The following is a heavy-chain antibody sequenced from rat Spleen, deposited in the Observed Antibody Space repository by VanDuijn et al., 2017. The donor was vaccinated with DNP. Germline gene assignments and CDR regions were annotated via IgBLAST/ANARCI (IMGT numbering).Heavy chain of an antibody. V-gene: IGHV5S13*01. J-gene: IGHJ2*01. Sequence: EVQLVESGGGLVQPGRSLKLSCAASGFTFSNYGMAWVRQAPTKGLEWVASINTGGGNTYYRDSVKGRFTISRDNAKNTQSLQMTSLRSEDTATYYCARGGRSYFDYWGQGVMVTVSS. CDR3: ARGGRSYFDY. D-gene: IGHD1-11*01. CDR1: GFTFSNYG. CDR2: INTGGGNT.